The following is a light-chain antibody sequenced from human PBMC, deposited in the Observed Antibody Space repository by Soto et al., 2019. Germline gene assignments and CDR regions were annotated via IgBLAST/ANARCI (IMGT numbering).Light chain of an antibody. V-gene: IGKV3-15*01. CDR1: QSIRND. J-gene: IGKJ5*01. CDR3: QQYSNWPPIT. CDR2: GAS. Sequence: EIVMTQSPATLSVSPGERATLSCRASQSIRNDLAWYQQKPGQAPRLIIYGASARATGIPGRFSGSGSGTEFTLTISSLQSEDFAVYYCQQYSNWPPITFGQGTRLEIK.